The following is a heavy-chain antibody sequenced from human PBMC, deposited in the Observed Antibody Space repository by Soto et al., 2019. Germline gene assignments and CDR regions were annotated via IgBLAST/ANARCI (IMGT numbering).Heavy chain of an antibody. Sequence: QVQLVQSGAELKQPGASVKVSCKASGYTFSNYDINWVRQATGQGLEWMGWMNPRSGNRGYAQKFQGRVTMTRDTSINTAYMELTSLTSDHTAVYYCAQEPTVTDEKNDAFDFWGPGTVLTVS. CDR1: GYTFSNYD. J-gene: IGHJ3*01. CDR3: AQEPTVTDEKNDAFDF. V-gene: IGHV1-8*01. CDR2: MNPRSGNR. D-gene: IGHD2-21*02.